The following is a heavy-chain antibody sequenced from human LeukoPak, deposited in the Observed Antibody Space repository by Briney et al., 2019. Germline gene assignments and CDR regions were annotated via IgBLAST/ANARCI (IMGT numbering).Heavy chain of an antibody. CDR3: WGLPTPVGALDY. V-gene: IGHV4-34*03. J-gene: IGHJ4*02. CDR2: INHSGST. CDR1: GGSFSGYY. D-gene: IGHD3-16*01. Sequence: PSETLSLTCAVYGGSFSGYYWSWIRQPPGKGLEWIGEINHSGSTNYNPSLKSRVTISADTSKNQFSLKLSSVTAADTAVYYCWGLPTPVGALDYWGQGTLVTVSS.